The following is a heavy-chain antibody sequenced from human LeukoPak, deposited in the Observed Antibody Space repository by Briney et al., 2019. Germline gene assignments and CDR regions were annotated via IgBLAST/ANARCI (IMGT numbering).Heavy chain of an antibody. V-gene: IGHV4-61*05. CDR1: GGSISSSSYY. Sequence: SETLSLTCTVSGGSISSSSYYWGWIRQPPGKGLEWIGYIYYSGYSNYNPSLESRVTISVDTSKNQFSLKLSSVTAADTAVYYCARQYGAHSNFDYWGQGTLVTVSS. J-gene: IGHJ4*02. CDR3: ARQYGAHSNFDY. D-gene: IGHD4-23*01. CDR2: IYYSGYS.